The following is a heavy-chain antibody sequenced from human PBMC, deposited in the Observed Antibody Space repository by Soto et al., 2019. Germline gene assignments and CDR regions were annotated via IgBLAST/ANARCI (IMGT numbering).Heavy chain of an antibody. CDR2: IKQDGSEK. Sequence: PGGSLRLSCAASGFTFSSYWMSWVRQAPGKGLEWVANIKQDGSEKYYVDSVKGRFTISRDNAKNSLYLQMNSLRAEDTAVYYCARGQLLRYFDWLLSGFDYWGQGTLVTVSS. CDR3: ARGQLLRYFDWLLSGFDY. V-gene: IGHV3-7*03. D-gene: IGHD3-9*01. CDR1: GFTFSSYW. J-gene: IGHJ4*02.